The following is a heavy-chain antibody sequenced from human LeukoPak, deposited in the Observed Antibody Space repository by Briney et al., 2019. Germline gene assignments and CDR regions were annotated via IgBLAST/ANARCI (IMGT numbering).Heavy chain of an antibody. CDR2: LHRDGSV. D-gene: IGHD3-16*01. J-gene: IGHJ4*02. CDR1: GFTVSDNN. V-gene: IGHV3-53*01. CDR3: VRVHGGGY. Sequence: GGFLRLSCAASGFTVSDNNMIWVRQAPGKGLEWVSTLHRDGSVRYADSVNGRFTISRDDSKNTLSLQMSSLRDEDTAVYYCVRVHGGGYWGQGTLVTVSS.